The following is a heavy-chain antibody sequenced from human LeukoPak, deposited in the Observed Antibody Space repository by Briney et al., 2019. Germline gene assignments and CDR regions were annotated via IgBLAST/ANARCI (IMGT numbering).Heavy chain of an antibody. V-gene: IGHV1-58*01. D-gene: IGHD2-21*01. CDR1: GFTFTSSA. CDR2: IVVGSGNT. CDR3: AAVVGIQGDYYGMDV. J-gene: IGHJ6*02. Sequence: SVTVSCKASGFTFTSSAVQWVRQARGQRLEWIGWIVVGSGNTNYAQKFQERVTITRDMSTSTAYMELSSLRSEDTAAYYCAAVVGIQGDYYGMDVWGQGTTVTVSS.